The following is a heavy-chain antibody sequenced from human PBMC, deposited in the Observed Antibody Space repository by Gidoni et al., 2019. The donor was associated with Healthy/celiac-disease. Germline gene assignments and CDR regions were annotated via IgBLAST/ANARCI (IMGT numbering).Heavy chain of an antibody. J-gene: IGHJ3*02. V-gene: IGHV3-30*02. Sequence: GRFTISRDNSKNTLYLQMNSLRAEDTDVYYCAKDLYCSSTSCLWNNDAFDIWGQGTMVTVSS. D-gene: IGHD2-2*01. CDR3: AKDLYCSSTSCLWNNDAFDI.